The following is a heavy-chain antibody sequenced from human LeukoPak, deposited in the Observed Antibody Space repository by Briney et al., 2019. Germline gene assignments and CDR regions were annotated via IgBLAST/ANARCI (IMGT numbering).Heavy chain of an antibody. CDR3: ARGDGQLAKPDAFDI. CDR2: INAGNGNA. CDR1: GYTFTSYA. D-gene: IGHD6-6*01. J-gene: IGHJ3*02. V-gene: IGHV1-3*01. Sequence: ASVKVSCKASGYTFTSYAMHWVRQAPGQRLEWMGWINAGNGNAKYSQKFQGRVTITRDTSASTAYMELSSLRSEDTAVYYCARGDGQLAKPDAFDIWGQGTMVTVSS.